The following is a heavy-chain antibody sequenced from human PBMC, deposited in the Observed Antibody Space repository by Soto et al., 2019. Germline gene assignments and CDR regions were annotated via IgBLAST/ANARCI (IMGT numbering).Heavy chain of an antibody. J-gene: IGHJ4*02. CDR3: AKGDGTGSGSYTDY. CDR2: ISGSGGST. Sequence: EVQLLESGGGLVQPGGSLRLSCAASGFTFSSYAMSWVRQAPGKGLEWVSAISGSGGSTYYADSVKGRFTISRDNSKNTLQRELESAEAEDTAVYYCAKGDGTGSGSYTDYWGQGTLVTVSS. D-gene: IGHD3-10*01. V-gene: IGHV3-23*01. CDR1: GFTFSSYA.